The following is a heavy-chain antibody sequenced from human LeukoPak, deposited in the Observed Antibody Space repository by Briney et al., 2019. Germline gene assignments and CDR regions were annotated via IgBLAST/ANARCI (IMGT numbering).Heavy chain of an antibody. J-gene: IGHJ4*02. V-gene: IGHV1-69*04. CDR1: GGTFISYT. D-gene: IGHD1-26*01. CDR2: IIPILGIA. Sequence: SVKVSCKASGGTFISYTISWVRQAPGQGLGWMGKIIPILGIANYAQNFQGRVTITADKSTSTAYMELSSLRSGDTAVYYCAREHSGNYHGHYWGQGTLVTVSS. CDR3: AREHSGNYHGHY.